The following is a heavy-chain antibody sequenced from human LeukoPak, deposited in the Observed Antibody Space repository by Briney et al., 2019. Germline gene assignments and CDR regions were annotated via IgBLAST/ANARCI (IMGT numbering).Heavy chain of an antibody. CDR1: GFTFSSYA. Sequence: PGGSLRLSWAASGFTFSSYAMSWVRQAPGKGLEWVSAISGSGGSTYYADSVKGRFTISRDNSKNTLYLQMNSLRAEDTAVYYCAKDSGGYYYEDYWGQGTLVTVSS. CDR2: ISGSGGST. V-gene: IGHV3-23*01. D-gene: IGHD3-22*01. J-gene: IGHJ4*02. CDR3: AKDSGGYYYEDY.